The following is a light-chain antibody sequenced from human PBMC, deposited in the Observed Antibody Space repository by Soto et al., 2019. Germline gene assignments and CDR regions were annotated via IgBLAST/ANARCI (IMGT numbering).Light chain of an antibody. Sequence: QSVLTQPPSVSGAPGQRITISCSGSSSNIGAGYDVHWFQQFPGTAPQLLIHGNSNRPSGVPERFFGSKSATSGSLAITGLQAGDEAVYYCQSFDDSLSALVFGPGTKVTVL. CDR3: QSFDDSLSALV. J-gene: IGLJ1*01. CDR2: GNS. CDR1: SSNIGAGYD. V-gene: IGLV1-40*02.